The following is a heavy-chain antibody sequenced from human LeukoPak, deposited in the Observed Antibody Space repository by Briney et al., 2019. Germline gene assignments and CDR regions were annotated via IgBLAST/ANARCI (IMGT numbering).Heavy chain of an antibody. Sequence: GGSLRLSCAASGFTFSSYAMSWVRQAPGKGLEWVSGITGTSDSTYYADFVKGRFSIFRDNPKDTLSLQMHSLRAEDTAIYYCAKDYHTTDSNSDPFDYWGQGTLVTVSS. V-gene: IGHV3-23*01. J-gene: IGHJ4*02. CDR1: GFTFSSYA. D-gene: IGHD1-7*01. CDR2: ITGTSDST. CDR3: AKDYHTTDSNSDPFDY.